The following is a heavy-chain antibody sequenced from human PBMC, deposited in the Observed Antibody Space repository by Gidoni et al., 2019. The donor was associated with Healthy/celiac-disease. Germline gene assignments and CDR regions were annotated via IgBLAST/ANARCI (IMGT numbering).Heavy chain of an antibody. J-gene: IGHJ5*02. Sequence: QVQLVQSGAEVKKPGSSVKVSCKASGGTFSSYAISWVRQAPGQGLEWMGGIIPIFGTANYAQKFQGRVTITADESTSTAYMELSSLRSEDTAVYYCASSYDCSGGSCSQLYNWFDPWGQGTLVTVSS. V-gene: IGHV1-69*01. CDR3: ASSYDCSGGSCSQLYNWFDP. D-gene: IGHD2-15*01. CDR1: GGTFSSYA. CDR2: IIPIFGTA.